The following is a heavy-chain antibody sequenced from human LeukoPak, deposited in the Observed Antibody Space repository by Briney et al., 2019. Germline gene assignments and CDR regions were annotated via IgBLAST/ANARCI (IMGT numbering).Heavy chain of an antibody. CDR2: IDWDDDK. CDR3: ARISGSGWYAFDY. Sequence: SGPALVKPTQTLTLACTFSGFSLSAFGMSVSWLRQPPGKALEWLGRIDWDDDKFYNTSLKTRLTTSKDTSKNQVVFTMTNMGPVDTATYYCARISGSGWYAFDYWGQGTLVTVSS. D-gene: IGHD6-19*01. CDR1: GFSLSAFGMS. V-gene: IGHV2-70*17. J-gene: IGHJ4*02.